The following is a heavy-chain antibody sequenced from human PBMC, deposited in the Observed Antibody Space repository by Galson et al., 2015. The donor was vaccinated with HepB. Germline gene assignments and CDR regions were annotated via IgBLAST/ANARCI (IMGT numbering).Heavy chain of an antibody. CDR3: AGSTGWYRVLDY. CDR2: IDSSGDAI. V-gene: IGHV3-11*01. J-gene: IGHJ4*02. CDR1: GLRFSYYP. Sequence: SLRLSCAASGLRFSYYPMTWIRQAPGKGLEWISYIDSSGDAIYYADSVKGRFAISRDNAENSLYLQMNSLRAEDTAVYYCAGSTGWYRVLDYWGRGTLVTVSS. D-gene: IGHD6-19*01.